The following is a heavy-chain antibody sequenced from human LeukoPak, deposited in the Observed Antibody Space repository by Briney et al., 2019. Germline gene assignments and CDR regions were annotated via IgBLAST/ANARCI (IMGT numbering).Heavy chain of an antibody. CDR1: RDSLNSYY. Sequence: SETLSLTCTVSRDSLNSYYWSWIRQPPGEGLQWIGYIFYSGSSNYNASLRSRVAISVDTSKNQFSLKLTSVTAADTAVYYCAGRAARFFDYWGQGILVTACS. V-gene: IGHV4-59*01. CDR3: AGRAARFFDY. CDR2: IFYSGSS. D-gene: IGHD6-25*01. J-gene: IGHJ4*02.